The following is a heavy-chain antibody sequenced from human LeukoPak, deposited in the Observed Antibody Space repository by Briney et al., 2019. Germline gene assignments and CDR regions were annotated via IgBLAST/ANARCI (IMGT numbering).Heavy chain of an antibody. J-gene: IGHJ3*02. V-gene: IGHV3-48*02. Sequence: PGGSLRLSCAASGFTFSSYSMNWVRQAPGKGLEWVSYISSSSTTIYYADSLKGRFTISRDNGKNSLYLQMNSLRDEDTAVYYCARDRYCGRDCYSNAFDIWGQGTMVTVSS. CDR3: ARDRYCGRDCYSNAFDI. D-gene: IGHD2-21*02. CDR1: GFTFSSYS. CDR2: ISSSSTTI.